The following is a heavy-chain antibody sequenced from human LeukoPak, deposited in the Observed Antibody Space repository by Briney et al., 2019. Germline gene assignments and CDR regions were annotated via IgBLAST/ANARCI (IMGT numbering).Heavy chain of an antibody. CDR3: ASSGYDPFTFDY. D-gene: IGHD5-12*01. V-gene: IGHV4-39*07. CDR2: IYYSGST. Sequence: KPSETLSLTCTVSGGSISSSSYYWGWIRQPPGKGLEWIGSIYYSGSTYYNPSLKSRVTISVDTSKNQFSLKLSSVTAADTAVYYCASSGYDPFTFDYWGQGTLVTVSS. J-gene: IGHJ4*02. CDR1: GGSISSSSYY.